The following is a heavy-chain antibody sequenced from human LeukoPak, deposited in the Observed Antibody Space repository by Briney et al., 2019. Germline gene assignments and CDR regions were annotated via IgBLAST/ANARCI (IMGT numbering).Heavy chain of an antibody. J-gene: IGHJ4*02. CDR2: FNWNGGST. D-gene: IGHD3-9*01. CDR3: ARGGRMHYDILTGYYTESQYYFDY. Sequence: GGSLRLSCAASGFTFDDYGMNWVRQAPGKGLEWVSGFNWNGGSTAYADSVKGRFTISGDNAKKSLYLQMNSLRAEDTALYYCARGGRMHYDILTGYYTESQYYFDYWGQGTLVTVSS. CDR1: GFTFDDYG. V-gene: IGHV3-20*04.